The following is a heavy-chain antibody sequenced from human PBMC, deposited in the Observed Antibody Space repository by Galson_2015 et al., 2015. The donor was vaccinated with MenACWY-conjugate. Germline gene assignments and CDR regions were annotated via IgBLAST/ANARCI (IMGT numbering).Heavy chain of an antibody. CDR2: ISSGSSSI. Sequence: SLRLSCAASGFTFSDYDMNWVRQAPGKGLEWVSYISSGSSSIYHADSVKGRFTISRDNAKNSQYLQMNSLRAEDTAVYYCAREGGVANDFDYWGQGTLVTVSS. CDR3: AREGGVANDFDY. CDR1: GFTFSDYD. V-gene: IGHV3-48*04. D-gene: IGHD2-21*01. J-gene: IGHJ4*02.